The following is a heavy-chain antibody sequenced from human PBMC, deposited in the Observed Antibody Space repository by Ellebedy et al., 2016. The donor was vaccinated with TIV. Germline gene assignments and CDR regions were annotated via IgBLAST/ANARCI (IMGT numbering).Heavy chain of an antibody. CDR3: AKVPVGYCSSPNCFYLDY. J-gene: IGHJ4*02. CDR2: ISYNGSSK. Sequence: GESLKISCAASGFTFNSYAMHWVRQAPGKGLEWVAVISYNGSSKYYADSVKGRFTISRDNSKNTLYLQMNSLRAEDTAVYYCAKVPVGYCSSPNCFYLDYWGQGTLVTVSS. V-gene: IGHV3-30-3*01. D-gene: IGHD2-2*01. CDR1: GFTFNSYA.